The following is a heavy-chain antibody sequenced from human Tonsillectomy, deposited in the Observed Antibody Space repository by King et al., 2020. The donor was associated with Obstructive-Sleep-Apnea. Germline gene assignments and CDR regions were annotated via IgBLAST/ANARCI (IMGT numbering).Heavy chain of an antibody. CDR2: IYLDDAK. D-gene: IGHD1-26*01. J-gene: IGHJ4*02. CDR3: AHRLGGAKIFDY. Sequence: TLKESGPTLGKPTQTLTLTCTFSGFSLSTSGVGVGWIPQPPGKALEWLSLIYLDDAKRYSPSLKCRLTITKDTSKHQVVLTMTNIDPVDTATYYCAHRLGGAKIFDYWGQGTLVTVSS. V-gene: IGHV2-5*02. CDR1: GFSLSTSGVG.